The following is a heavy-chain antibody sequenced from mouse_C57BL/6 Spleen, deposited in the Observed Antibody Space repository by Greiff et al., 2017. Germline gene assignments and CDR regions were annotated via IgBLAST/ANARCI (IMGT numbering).Heavy chain of an antibody. CDR2: INPNNGGT. CDR1: GYTFTDYN. CDR3: ARTWDLYYAMDY. Sequence: EVQLQQSGPELVKPGASVKIPCKASGYTFTDYNMDWVKQSHGKSLEWIGDINPNNGGTIYNQKFKGKATLTVDKSSSTAYMELRSLTSEDTAVYYCARTWDLYYAMDYWGQGTSVTVSS. V-gene: IGHV1-18*01. D-gene: IGHD4-1*01. J-gene: IGHJ4*01.